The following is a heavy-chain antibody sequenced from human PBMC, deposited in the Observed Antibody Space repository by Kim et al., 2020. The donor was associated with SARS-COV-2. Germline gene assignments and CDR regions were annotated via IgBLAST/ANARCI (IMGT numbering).Heavy chain of an antibody. V-gene: IGHV3-23*01. Sequence: GGSLRLSCAASGFTFSSYAMSWVRQAPGKGLEWVSAISGSGGSTYYADSVKGRFTISRDNSKNTLYLQMNSLRAEDTAVYYCAKGTAPRGWGYSGYVSPFYWGQGTLVTVSS. J-gene: IGHJ4*02. CDR1: GFTFSSYA. CDR2: ISGSGGST. D-gene: IGHD5-12*01. CDR3: AKGTAPRGWGYSGYVSPFY.